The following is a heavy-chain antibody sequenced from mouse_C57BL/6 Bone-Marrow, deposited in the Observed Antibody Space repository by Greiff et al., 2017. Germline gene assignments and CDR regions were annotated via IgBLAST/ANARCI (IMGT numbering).Heavy chain of an antibody. CDR2: IYPRSGNT. Sequence: VQLQQSGAELARPGASVKLSCKASGYTFTSYGISWVKQRTGQGLEWIGEIYPRSGNTYYNEKFKGKATLTADKSSSTAYMELRSLTSEESAVYFCARVKKYWYFDVWGTGTTVTVSS. CDR1: GYTFTSYG. J-gene: IGHJ1*03. V-gene: IGHV1-81*01. CDR3: ARVKKYWYFDV.